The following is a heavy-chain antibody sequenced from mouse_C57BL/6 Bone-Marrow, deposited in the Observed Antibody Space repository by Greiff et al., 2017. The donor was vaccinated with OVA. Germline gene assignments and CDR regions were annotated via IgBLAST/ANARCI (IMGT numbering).Heavy chain of an antibody. V-gene: IGHV1-31*01. CDR3: ARRGAYSNYLYYAMDY. J-gene: IGHJ4*01. CDR1: GYSFTGYY. D-gene: IGHD2-5*01. Sequence: VQLKQSGPELVKPGASVKISCKASGYSFTGYYMHWVKQSHGNILDWIGYIYPYNGVSSYNQKFKGKATLTVDKSSSTAYMELRSLTSEDSAVYYCARRGAYSNYLYYAMDYWGQGTSVTVSS. CDR2: IYPYNGVS.